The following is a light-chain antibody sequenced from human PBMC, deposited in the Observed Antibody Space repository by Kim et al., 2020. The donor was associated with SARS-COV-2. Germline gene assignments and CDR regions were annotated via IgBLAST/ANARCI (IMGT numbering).Light chain of an antibody. CDR3: AAWDDSLNYV. Sequence: PEQRVTNSCSGSSSNIGSNTVNWYQQLPGTAPKLLIYSNNQRPSGVPDRFSGSKSGTSASLAISGLQSEDEADYYCAAWDDSLNYVFGTGTKVTVL. V-gene: IGLV1-44*01. CDR1: SSNIGSNT. CDR2: SNN. J-gene: IGLJ1*01.